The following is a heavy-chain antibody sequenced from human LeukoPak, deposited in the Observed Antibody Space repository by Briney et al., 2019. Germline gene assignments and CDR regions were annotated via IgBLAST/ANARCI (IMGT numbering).Heavy chain of an antibody. Sequence: SETLSLTCSVSSSSITSGYYWAWIRQPPGKGLEWIGSIYHTGRTYYNPSLKSRLTMSVDTSKNQFSLKLSSVTAADTAVYYCARDIYGYFDYWGQGTLVTVSS. CDR3: ARDIYGYFDY. J-gene: IGHJ4*02. CDR2: IYHTGRT. CDR1: SSSITSGYY. V-gene: IGHV4-38-2*02. D-gene: IGHD3-10*01.